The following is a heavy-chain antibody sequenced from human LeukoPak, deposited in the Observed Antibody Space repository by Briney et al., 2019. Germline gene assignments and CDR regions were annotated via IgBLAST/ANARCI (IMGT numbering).Heavy chain of an antibody. Sequence: GGSLKLSCAASGFTFSSYWMHWVRQAPGKGLVWVSRINSDGSSTSYADSVKGRFTISRDNAKNTLYLQMNSLRAEDTAVYYCARETRAVRGSSPKYFDYWGQGTLVTVSS. J-gene: IGHJ4*02. CDR1: GFTFSSYW. D-gene: IGHD1-26*01. CDR2: INSDGSST. V-gene: IGHV3-74*01. CDR3: ARETRAVRGSSPKYFDY.